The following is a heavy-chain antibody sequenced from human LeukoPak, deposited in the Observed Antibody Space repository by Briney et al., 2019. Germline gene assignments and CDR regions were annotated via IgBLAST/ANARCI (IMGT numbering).Heavy chain of an antibody. Sequence: GGSLRLSCAASGFTFSSYWMTWVRQAPGKGLEWVANIRQDESEKYYVDSVKGRFTISRDNAKNSLYLQMNSLRAEDTAVYYCARDASYYDSSGYYDAFDVWGQGKIITVSS. CDR2: IRQDESEK. J-gene: IGHJ3*01. V-gene: IGHV3-7*01. CDR3: ARDASYYDSSGYYDAFDV. CDR1: GFTFSSYW. D-gene: IGHD3-22*01.